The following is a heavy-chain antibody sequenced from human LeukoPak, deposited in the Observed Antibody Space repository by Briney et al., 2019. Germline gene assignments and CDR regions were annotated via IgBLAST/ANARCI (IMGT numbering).Heavy chain of an antibody. CDR2: ISGSGYNT. Sequence: GGSLRLSCAASGFAFDTYGMTWARQAPGKGLEWVSSISGSGYNTYYADSVKGRFTISRDNSRNTLYLQMNSLRAEDTAIYYCATSTTSFDYWGQGTLVTVSS. V-gene: IGHV3-23*01. CDR1: GFAFDTYG. CDR3: ATSTTSFDY. J-gene: IGHJ4*02.